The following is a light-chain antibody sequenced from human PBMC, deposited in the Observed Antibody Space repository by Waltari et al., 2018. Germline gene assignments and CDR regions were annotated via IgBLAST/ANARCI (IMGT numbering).Light chain of an antibody. CDR1: QSVSSN. CDR3: QQYNRWPPIT. Sequence: EILMTQSPATLSVSPGEGATLACRASQSVSSNLAWYQQKPGQALRLRIYDASTRAPSTPARFRGSGSGTEFTLTISSLQSEDSAIYYCQQYNRWPPITFGQGTRLEIK. V-gene: IGKV3-15*01. CDR2: DAS. J-gene: IGKJ5*01.